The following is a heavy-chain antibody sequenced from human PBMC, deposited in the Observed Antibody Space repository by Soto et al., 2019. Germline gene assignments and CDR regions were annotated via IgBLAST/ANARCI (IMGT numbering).Heavy chain of an antibody. V-gene: IGHV1-69*01. Sequence: QEQLVQSGAEVKKPGSSVTVSCKDSGGLFSSFAISWVRQAPGQGLEWMGGIIPVFGTTNYAQKFQGRVTITADESTNTAYMEPSSLTSADTAMYYCARGGGPYVWFNEFWGQGTQVTVSS. CDR3: ARGGGPYVWFNEF. CDR1: GGLFSSFA. D-gene: IGHD3-16*01. J-gene: IGHJ4*02. CDR2: IIPVFGTT.